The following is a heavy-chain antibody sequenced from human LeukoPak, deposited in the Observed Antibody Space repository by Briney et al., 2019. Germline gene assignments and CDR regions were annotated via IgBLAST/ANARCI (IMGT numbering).Heavy chain of an antibody. CDR1: GFTFSSYE. J-gene: IGHJ6*02. Sequence: GGSLRLSCAASGFTFSSYEMNWVRQAPGKGLEWVSYISSSGGTIYYAESVKGRFTISRDDAKKSLYLQMNGLRAEDTAVYYCVRDHSPGVSQVGPYYGMDVWGPGTTVTVSS. V-gene: IGHV3-48*03. CDR3: VRDHSPGVSQVGPYYGMDV. D-gene: IGHD1-26*01. CDR2: ISSSGGTI.